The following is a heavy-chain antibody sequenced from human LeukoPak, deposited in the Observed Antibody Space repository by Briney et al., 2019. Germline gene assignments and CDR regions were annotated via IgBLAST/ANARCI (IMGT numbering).Heavy chain of an antibody. CDR3: ARGLEGPAGSERYYYGMDV. Sequence: ASVKVSCKASGGTFSSYAISWVRQAPGQGLEWMGRIIPILGIANYAQKFQGRVTITADKSTSTAYMELSSLRSGDTAVYYCARGLEGPAGSERYYYGMDVWGQGTTVTVSS. D-gene: IGHD3-10*01. J-gene: IGHJ6*02. V-gene: IGHV1-69*04. CDR2: IIPILGIA. CDR1: GGTFSSYA.